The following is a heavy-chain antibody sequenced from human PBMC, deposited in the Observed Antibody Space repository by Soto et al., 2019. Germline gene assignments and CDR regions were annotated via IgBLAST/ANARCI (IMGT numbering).Heavy chain of an antibody. CDR1: GGPISSYY. CDR2: IYYSGST. Sequence: PSETLSLTCTVSGGPISSYYWSWIRQPPGKGLEWIGYIYYSGSTNYNPSLKSRVTISVDTSKNQFSLKLSSVTAADTAVYYCSSSFVFWSGRRGAENSWYFDLWGRGTLVTVSS. J-gene: IGHJ2*01. CDR3: SSSFVFWSGRRGAENSWYFDL. V-gene: IGHV4-59*01. D-gene: IGHD3-3*01.